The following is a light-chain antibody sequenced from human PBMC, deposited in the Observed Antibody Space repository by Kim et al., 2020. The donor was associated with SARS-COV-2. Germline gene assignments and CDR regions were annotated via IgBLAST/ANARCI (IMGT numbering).Light chain of an antibody. J-gene: IGKJ2*01. CDR3: QQYDNWSPHA. CDR1: QIISNY. Sequence: EIVMTQSPATLSVSPGESATLSCRASQIISNYLAWYQQKPGQAPRLLIYGASTRATDIPARFAGSGSGTEFTLTISSLESGDFGVYYWQQYDNWSPHAFGRGTELEI. CDR2: GAS. V-gene: IGKV3-15*01.